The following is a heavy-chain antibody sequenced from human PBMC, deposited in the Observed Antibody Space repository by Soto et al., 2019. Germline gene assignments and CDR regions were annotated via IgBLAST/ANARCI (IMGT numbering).Heavy chain of an antibody. J-gene: IGHJ6*02. CDR2: ISSGGQTI. V-gene: IGHV3-48*03. CDR3: ARERPSEDFWSGYSYGLDV. Sequence: GSLRLSCAASGFTLSSYEMNWVRQAPGKGLEWVSYISSGGQTIYYADSVKGRFTISRDSAKNSLYLQLNSLRAEDTAVYYCARERPSEDFWSGYSYGLDVWGQGTAVTVSS. D-gene: IGHD3-3*01. CDR1: GFTLSSYE.